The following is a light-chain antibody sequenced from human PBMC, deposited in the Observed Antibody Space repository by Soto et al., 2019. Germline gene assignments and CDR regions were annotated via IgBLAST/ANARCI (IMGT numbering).Light chain of an antibody. CDR1: SSDVGGYNY. CDR2: DVS. Sequence: QSALTQPRSVSGSPGQSVTISCTGTSSDVGGYNYVSWYQQHPGKAPKLMIYDVSNRPSGVPDRFSGSKSGNTASLTISGLQPEDEADYYCCSYAGSYTPLYVFGTGTKLTVL. V-gene: IGLV2-11*01. J-gene: IGLJ1*01. CDR3: CSYAGSYTPLYV.